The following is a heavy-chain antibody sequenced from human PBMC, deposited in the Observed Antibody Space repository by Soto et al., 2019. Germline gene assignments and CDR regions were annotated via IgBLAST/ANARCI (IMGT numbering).Heavy chain of an antibody. D-gene: IGHD3-16*01. Sequence: QITLKESGPTLVKPTQTLTLTCTFSGFSLSTSGVGVGWIRQPPGKALEWLALIYWNDDKRYSPSLKSRLTITKDTSKNQVVLTMTNMDPVDTATYYCAHRLLVLGGSDYNIDYWGQGTLVTVSS. V-gene: IGHV2-5*01. CDR2: IYWNDDK. CDR1: GFSLSTSGVG. CDR3: AHRLLVLGGSDYNIDY. J-gene: IGHJ4*02.